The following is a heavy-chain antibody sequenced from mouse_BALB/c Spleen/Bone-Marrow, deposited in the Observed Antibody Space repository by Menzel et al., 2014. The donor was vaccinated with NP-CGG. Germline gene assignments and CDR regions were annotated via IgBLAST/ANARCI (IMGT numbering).Heavy chain of an antibody. D-gene: IGHD2-4*01. CDR1: GFSFXSYG. Sequence: EVQRVESGGGLVKSGGSLKLSCAASGFSFXSYGMSWVRQTPEKRLEWVATISGGGSYTFYPDSVEGRFTISRDNAKNNLYLQLSSLRSEDTALYYCARHAYYDQTEVSFVYWGQGTLVTVSA. CDR3: ARHAYYDQTEVSFVY. J-gene: IGHJ3*01. CDR2: ISGGGSYT. V-gene: IGHV5-9-2*01.